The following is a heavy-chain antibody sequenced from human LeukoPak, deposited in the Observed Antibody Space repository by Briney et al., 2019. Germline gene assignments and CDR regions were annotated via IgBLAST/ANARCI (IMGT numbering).Heavy chain of an antibody. CDR1: GYTFTSYA. Sequence: GASVKVSCKASGYTFTSYAMNWVRQAPGQGLEWMGWINTNTGNPTYAQGFTGRFVFSLDTSVSTAYLQISSLKAEDTAVYYCARAEGAYYDSSGYLRGGSLKPSVEFDYWGQGTLVTVSS. J-gene: IGHJ4*02. D-gene: IGHD3-22*01. CDR2: INTNTGNP. V-gene: IGHV7-4-1*02. CDR3: ARAEGAYYDSSGYLRGGSLKPSVEFDY.